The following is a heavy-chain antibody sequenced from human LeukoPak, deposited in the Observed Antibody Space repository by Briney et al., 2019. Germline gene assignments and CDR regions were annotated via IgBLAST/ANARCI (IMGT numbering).Heavy chain of an antibody. D-gene: IGHD3-10*01. CDR3: ARDGMTYGRHFDY. CDR1: GFTFTNYW. V-gene: IGHV3-74*01. J-gene: IGHJ4*02. CDR2: INSDGSGT. Sequence: GRSLRLSCAASGFTFTNYWMHWVRQVSGKGLVWVSRINSDGSGTRYADFVKGRFTISRDNAKSTVYLQMNSLRTDDTAVYYCARDGMTYGRHFDYWGQGILVTVSS.